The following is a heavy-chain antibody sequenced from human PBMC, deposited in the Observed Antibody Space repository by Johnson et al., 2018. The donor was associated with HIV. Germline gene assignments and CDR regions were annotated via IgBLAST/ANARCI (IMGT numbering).Heavy chain of an antibody. D-gene: IGHD3-16*01. CDR1: GFTFNTYA. V-gene: IGHV3-30*18. Sequence: QVQLVESGGGVVQPGRSLRLSCAASGFTFNTYAMHWVRQAPGKGLEWVAVIWYDGGNKYYADSVKGRFTVSRDNSKNTLYLQMNSLRAEDTALYYCAKERGRPGTPAGLDIWGQGTMVTVSS. J-gene: IGHJ3*02. CDR3: AKERGRPGTPAGLDI. CDR2: IWYDGGNK.